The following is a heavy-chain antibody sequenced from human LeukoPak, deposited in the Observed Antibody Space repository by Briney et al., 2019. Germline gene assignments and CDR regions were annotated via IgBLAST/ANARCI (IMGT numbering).Heavy chain of an antibody. D-gene: IGHD3-22*01. Sequence: PGGSLRLSCAASGFTFSSYAMSWVRQAPGKGLEWVSAISGSGGSTYYADSVKGRFTISRDNSKNTLYLQMNSLRAEDTAVYYCAKERITMIVVVITTGELDYWGQETLVTVSS. CDR2: ISGSGGST. CDR1: GFTFSSYA. J-gene: IGHJ4*02. CDR3: AKERITMIVVVITTGELDY. V-gene: IGHV3-23*01.